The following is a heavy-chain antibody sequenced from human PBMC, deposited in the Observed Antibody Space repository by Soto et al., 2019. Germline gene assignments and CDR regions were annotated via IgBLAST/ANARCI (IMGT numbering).Heavy chain of an antibody. CDR2: IRSKAYGGTT. D-gene: IGHD6-19*01. J-gene: IGHJ1*01. CDR3: TRVGYSSGWYVIRYFQH. Sequence: PGGSLRLSCTASGFTFGDYAMSWFRQAPGKGLEWVGFIRSKAYGGTTEYAASVKGRFTVSRDDSKSIAYLQMNSLKTEDTAVYYCTRVGYSSGWYVIRYFQHWGQGTLVTVSS. V-gene: IGHV3-49*03. CDR1: GFTFGDYA.